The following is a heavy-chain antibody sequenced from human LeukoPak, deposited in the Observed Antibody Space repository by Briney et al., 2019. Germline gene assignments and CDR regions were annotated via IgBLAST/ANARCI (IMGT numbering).Heavy chain of an antibody. V-gene: IGHV4-34*01. J-gene: IGHJ4*02. Sequence: SETLSLTCAVYGGSFSGYYWSWIRQPPGKGLEWIGEISHSGSTNYNLSLKSRVTISVDTSKNQFSLKLSSVTAADTAVYYCASLRGDSGSYYKDRYYFDYWGQGTLVTVSS. CDR3: ASLRGDSGSYYKDRYYFDY. D-gene: IGHD3-10*01. CDR2: ISHSGST. CDR1: GGSFSGYY.